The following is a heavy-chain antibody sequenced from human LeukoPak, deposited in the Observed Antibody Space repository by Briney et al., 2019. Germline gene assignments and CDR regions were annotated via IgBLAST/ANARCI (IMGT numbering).Heavy chain of an antibody. Sequence: PGGSLRLSCAVSGFTFRSYEMNWVRQAPGKGLEWVSYISSSGSTIDYADSVEGRFTLSRDNAKNSLYLQMNSLRAEDTAIYYCAREGSTSGFFYWGQGTLVTVSS. CDR2: ISSSGSTI. CDR1: GFTFRSYE. J-gene: IGHJ4*02. D-gene: IGHD3-22*01. CDR3: AREGSTSGFFY. V-gene: IGHV3-48*03.